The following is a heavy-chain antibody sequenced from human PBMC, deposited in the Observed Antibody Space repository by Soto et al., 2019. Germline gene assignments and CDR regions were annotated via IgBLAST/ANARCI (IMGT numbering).Heavy chain of an antibody. D-gene: IGHD6-25*01. J-gene: IGHJ3*02. CDR2: INPISGVT. CDR3: ARTAAEDDAFDI. Sequence: ASVKVSCKASGYTFTGYYMHWVRQAPGQELEWMGWINPISGVTNYAQKFQGWVIMTRVTSISTAYMELSRLRFDYTAVYYCARTAAEDDAFDIWGQGTMVTVSS. CDR1: GYTFTGYY. V-gene: IGHV1-2*04.